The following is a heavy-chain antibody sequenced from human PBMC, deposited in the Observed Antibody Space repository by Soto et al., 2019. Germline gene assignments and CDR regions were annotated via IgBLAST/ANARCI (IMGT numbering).Heavy chain of an antibody. CDR2: IYSGGST. V-gene: IGHV3-66*01. J-gene: IGHJ6*03. Sequence: EVQLVESGGGLVQPGGSLRLSCAASGFTVSSNYMSWVRQAPGKGLEWVSFIYSGGSTYYADSVKGRFTISRDNSKNTLYVQMNSLRAEDTAVYYCARATYSSSSLYMDVWGKGTTVTVSS. CDR3: ARATYSSSSLYMDV. D-gene: IGHD6-6*01. CDR1: GFTVSSNY.